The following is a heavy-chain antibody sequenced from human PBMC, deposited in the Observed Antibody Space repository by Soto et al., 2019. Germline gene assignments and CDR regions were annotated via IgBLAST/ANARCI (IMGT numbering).Heavy chain of an antibody. CDR2: IYYSGST. J-gene: IGHJ6*02. V-gene: IGHV4-39*01. CDR1: GGSISSSSYY. CDR3: ARHYDFSSGPVYYYYGMDV. Sequence: SETLSLTCTVSGGSISSSSYYWGWIRQPPGKGLEWIGSIYYSGSTYYNPSLKSRVTISVDTSKNQFSLKLSSVTAADTAVYYCARHYDFSSGPVYYYYGMDVWGQGTTVTVSS. D-gene: IGHD3-3*01.